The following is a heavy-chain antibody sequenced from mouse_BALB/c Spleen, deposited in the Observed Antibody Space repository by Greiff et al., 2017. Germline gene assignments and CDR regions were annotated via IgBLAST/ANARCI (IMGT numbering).Heavy chain of an antibody. Sequence: EVQGVESGGGLVKPGGSLKLSCAASGFTFSSYAMSWVRQTPEKRLEWVASISSGGSTYYPDSVKDRFTISRDNARNILYLQMSSLRSEDTAMYYCARGRDYYGSFDYWGQGTTLTVSS. J-gene: IGHJ2*01. CDR2: ISSGGST. D-gene: IGHD1-1*01. V-gene: IGHV5-6-5*01. CDR3: ARGRDYYGSFDY. CDR1: GFTFSSYA.